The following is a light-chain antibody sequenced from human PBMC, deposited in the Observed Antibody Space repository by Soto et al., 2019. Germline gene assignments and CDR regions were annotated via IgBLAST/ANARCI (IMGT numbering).Light chain of an antibody. J-gene: IGKJ5*01. CDR2: AAS. V-gene: IGKV1-39*01. CDR3: QQSYSNPIT. Sequence: IQFTQSPSSLSASVGDRVTITCRASQSISSYLNWYQQKPGKAPKLLIYAASSLQSGVPSRFSGSGSGTDFTLTISSLQPEAFSTYYCQQSYSNPITFGQGTRLEI. CDR1: QSISSY.